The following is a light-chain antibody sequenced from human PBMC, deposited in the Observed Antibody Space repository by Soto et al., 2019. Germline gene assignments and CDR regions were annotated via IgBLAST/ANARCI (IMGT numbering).Light chain of an antibody. CDR1: QSVSSSY. CDR2: GAS. CDR3: HQYDSAREYT. V-gene: IGKV3-20*01. Sequence: EIVLTQSPGTLSLSPGERATLSCRASQSVSSSYLAWYQQKPGQAPRLLIYGASSSATGIPDRFSGSGSGAAFTITISRLEPEDYAVYYCHQYDSAREYTFGQGTKLEIK. J-gene: IGKJ2*01.